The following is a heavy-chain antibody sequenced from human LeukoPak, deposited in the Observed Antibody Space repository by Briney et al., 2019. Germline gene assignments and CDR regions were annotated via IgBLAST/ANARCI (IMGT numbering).Heavy chain of an antibody. Sequence: SETLSLTCTVSGGSISSSSYYWGWIRQPPGKGLVWIGSIYYSGSTNYNLSLKSRVTISVDTSKNQFSLKLSSVTAADTAVYYCARGGAYRFPRHSIAARPDRDYFDYWGQGTLVTVSS. D-gene: IGHD6-6*01. CDR1: GGSISSSSYY. V-gene: IGHV4-39*07. CDR2: IYYSGST. CDR3: ARGGAYRFPRHSIAARPDRDYFDY. J-gene: IGHJ4*02.